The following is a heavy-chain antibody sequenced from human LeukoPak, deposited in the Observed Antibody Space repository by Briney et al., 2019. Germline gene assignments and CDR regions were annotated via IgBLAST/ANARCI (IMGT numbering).Heavy chain of an antibody. CDR1: GYSISSGFY. V-gene: IGHV4-38-2*02. J-gene: IGHJ5*02. CDR2: MYHSGRS. CDR3: ARGGSGATGWFDP. Sequence: PSETLSLTCSVSGYSISSGFYWGWIRQPPAKGLEYIVSMYHSGRSHNNPSLKSRVVISIDTSKNQFSLKLNSVTAADTAVYYCARGGSGATGWFDPWGRGTLVTVSS. D-gene: IGHD1-26*01.